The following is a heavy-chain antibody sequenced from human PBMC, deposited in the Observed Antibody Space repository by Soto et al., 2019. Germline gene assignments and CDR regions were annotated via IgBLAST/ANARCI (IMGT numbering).Heavy chain of an antibody. CDR1: GGSISSYY. J-gene: IGHJ6*02. Sequence: SETLSLTCTVSGGSISSYYWSWIRQPPGKGLEWIGYIYYSGSTNYNPSLKSRVTISVDTSKNQFSLKLSSVTAADTAVYYCARDIKPQITGTTGGMDVWGQGTTVTVSS. V-gene: IGHV4-59*01. CDR3: ARDIKPQITGTTGGMDV. CDR2: IYYSGST. D-gene: IGHD1-20*01.